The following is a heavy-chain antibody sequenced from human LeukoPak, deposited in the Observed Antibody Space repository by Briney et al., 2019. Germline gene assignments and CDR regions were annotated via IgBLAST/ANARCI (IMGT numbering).Heavy chain of an antibody. CDR1: GYTFTNYY. J-gene: IGHJ1*01. D-gene: IGHD2-21*01. CDR2: INPSGGST. Sequence: GASVKVSCKASGYTFTNYYMHWVRQAPGQGLEWMGIINPSGGSTNYAQKFQGRVTTTRDTSTSTVYMELSSLRSEDTAVYYCVRDESISILWWWGQGTLVTVSS. V-gene: IGHV1-46*01. CDR3: VRDESISILWW.